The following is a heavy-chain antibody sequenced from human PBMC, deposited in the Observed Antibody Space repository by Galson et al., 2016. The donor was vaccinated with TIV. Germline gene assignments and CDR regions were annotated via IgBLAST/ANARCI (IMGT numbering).Heavy chain of an antibody. CDR3: ARGIEVVPDGSGKDV. Sequence: SLRLSCAASGFTFPNHWMHWVRQAPGKGLVWVARVNRDGSGTNYADSVKGRFTISRDNAEKTLYLQMNSMTAEDTAVYYCARGIEVVPDGSGKDVWGKGTTGIVSS. CDR1: GFTFPNHW. V-gene: IGHV3-74*01. CDR2: VNRDGSGT. J-gene: IGHJ6*04. D-gene: IGHD2-2*01.